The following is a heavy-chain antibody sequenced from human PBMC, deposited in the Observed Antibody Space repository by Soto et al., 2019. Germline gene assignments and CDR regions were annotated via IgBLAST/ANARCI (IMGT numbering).Heavy chain of an antibody. D-gene: IGHD2-2*01. Sequence: ASVKVSCKASGXTFTSYAMHWVRQAPGQRLEWMGWINAGNGNTKYSQKFQGRVTITRDTSASTAYMELSSLRSEDTAVYYCARDRRIGXGIVVVPAASXFDYWGQGTLVTVSS. CDR3: ARDRRIGXGIVVVPAASXFDY. CDR1: GXTFTSYA. V-gene: IGHV1-3*01. CDR2: INAGNGNT. J-gene: IGHJ4*02.